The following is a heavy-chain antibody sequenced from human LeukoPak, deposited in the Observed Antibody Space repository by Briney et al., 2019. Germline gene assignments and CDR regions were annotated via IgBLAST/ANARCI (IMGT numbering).Heavy chain of an antibody. CDR2: ISYDGSNK. J-gene: IGHJ4*02. Sequence: PGGSLRLSCAASGFTFSSYAMHWVRQAPGKGLERVAVISYDGSNKYYADSVKGRFTISRDNSKNTLYLQMNSLRAEDTAVYYCARDSRRTKYYFDYWGQGTLVTVSS. V-gene: IGHV3-30*04. D-gene: IGHD1-14*01. CDR3: ARDSRRTKYYFDY. CDR1: GFTFSSYA.